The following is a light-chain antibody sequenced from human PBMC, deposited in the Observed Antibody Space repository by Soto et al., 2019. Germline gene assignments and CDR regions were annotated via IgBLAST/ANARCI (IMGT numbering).Light chain of an antibody. Sequence: EIVMTQSPATLSVSPGERATLSCRASQSVSSNLAWYQQKPGQAPRLLIYDASNRATGIPDRFSGSGSGTDFTLTISRLEPEDFAVYYCQQRSNWPPITFGQGTRLEIK. CDR1: QSVSSN. V-gene: IGKV3-11*01. J-gene: IGKJ5*01. CDR2: DAS. CDR3: QQRSNWPPIT.